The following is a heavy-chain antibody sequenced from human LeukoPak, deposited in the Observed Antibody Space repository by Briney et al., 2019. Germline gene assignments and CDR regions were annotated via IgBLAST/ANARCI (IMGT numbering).Heavy chain of an antibody. D-gene: IGHD5-18*01. CDR2: ISGSGGST. Sequence: PGGSLRLSCAASGFTFRSDAMSWVRQAPGKGLEWVSAISGSGGSTYYADSVKGRFTISRDNSKNTLYLQMNSLRAEDTAVYYCARGPEGIQLWLPIPYDYWGQGTLVTVSS. CDR1: GFTFRSDA. J-gene: IGHJ4*02. CDR3: ARGPEGIQLWLPIPYDY. V-gene: IGHV3-23*01.